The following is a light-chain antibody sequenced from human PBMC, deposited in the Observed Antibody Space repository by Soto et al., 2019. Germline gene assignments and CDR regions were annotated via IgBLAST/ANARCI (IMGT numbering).Light chain of an antibody. J-gene: IGLJ2*01. V-gene: IGLV2-14*03. Sequence: QSVLTQPASVSGSPGQSITISCTGTSSDVGGYHYVSWYQHHPGKAPKLMIYDVSNRPSGVSNRFSGSKSGNTASLTISGLQAEDEADYYCRSYTSSRTLVFGGGTKVTVL. CDR2: DVS. CDR3: RSYTSSRTLV. CDR1: SSDVGGYHY.